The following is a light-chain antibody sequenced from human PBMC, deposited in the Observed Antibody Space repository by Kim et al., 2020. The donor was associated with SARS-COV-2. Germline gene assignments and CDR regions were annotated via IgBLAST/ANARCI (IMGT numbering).Light chain of an antibody. CDR2: GVS. V-gene: IGLV2-23*02. J-gene: IGLJ3*02. CDR3: CSYAGSSAFNWV. CDR1: SSDVGSYNL. Sequence: SITISCAATSSDVGSYNLVSWYQQHPGKAPKRMIYGVSKRPSGVSNRFSGSKSANTASLTISGLQADDEADYYCCSYAGSSAFNWVFGGGTQLNVL.